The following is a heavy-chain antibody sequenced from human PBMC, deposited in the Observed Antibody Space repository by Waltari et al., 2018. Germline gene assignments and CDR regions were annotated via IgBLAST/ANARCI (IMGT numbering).Heavy chain of an antibody. CDR3: ARQRYDHSSSLYRDDAFDI. Sequence: EVQLVQSGAEVKKPGESLKISCKGSGYSFTSYWIGWVRQMPGKGLEWMGIIYPGDSDTRYSPSFQGQVTISADKSISTAYLQWSSLKASDTAMYYCARQRYDHSSSLYRDDAFDIWGQGTMVTVSS. CDR2: IYPGDSDT. V-gene: IGHV5-51*01. CDR1: GYSFTSYW. D-gene: IGHD6-13*01. J-gene: IGHJ3*02.